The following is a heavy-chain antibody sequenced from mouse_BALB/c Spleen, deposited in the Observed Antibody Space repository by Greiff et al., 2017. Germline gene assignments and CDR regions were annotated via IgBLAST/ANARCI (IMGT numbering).Heavy chain of an antibody. CDR3: ARLGGNYIYAMDY. V-gene: IGHV1S81*02. CDR2: INPSNGRT. CDR1: GYTFTSYW. D-gene: IGHD2-1*01. Sequence: QVQLQQPGAELVKPGASVKLSCKASGYTFTSYWMHWVKQRPGQGLEWIGEINPSNGRTNYNEKFKSKATLTVDKSSSTAYMQLSSLTSEDSAVYYCARLGGNYIYAMDYWGQGTSVTVSS. J-gene: IGHJ4*01.